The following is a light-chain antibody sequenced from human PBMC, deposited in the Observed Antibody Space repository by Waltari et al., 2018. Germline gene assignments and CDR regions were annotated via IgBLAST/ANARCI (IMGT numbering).Light chain of an antibody. J-gene: IGKJ2*03. V-gene: IGKV1-27*01. Sequence: DIQMTQSPSSLSASVGDRITVTCRASQGINKELSWYQQKPGKAPTLLIYAASSLQTGVSSRFSGSGSGTDFTLTINSRQAEDVGTYYCQQDYGTPYSFGQGTKVEIK. CDR2: AAS. CDR3: QQDYGTPYS. CDR1: QGINKE.